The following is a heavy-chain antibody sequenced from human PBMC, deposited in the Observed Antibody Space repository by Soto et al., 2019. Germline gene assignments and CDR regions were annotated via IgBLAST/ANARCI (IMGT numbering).Heavy chain of an antibody. V-gene: IGHV1-3*01. CDR3: ARDSRGWELLAYYYYGMDV. CDR2: INAGNGKT. J-gene: IGHJ6*02. CDR1: GYIFTSYA. Sequence: ASVKVSCKASGYIFTSYAMHWVRQAPGQRLEWMGWINAGNGKTKYSQKFQGRVTITRDTSASTAYTEVSSLRSEDTAVYYCARDSRGWELLAYYYYGMDVWGQGTTVTVSS. D-gene: IGHD1-26*01.